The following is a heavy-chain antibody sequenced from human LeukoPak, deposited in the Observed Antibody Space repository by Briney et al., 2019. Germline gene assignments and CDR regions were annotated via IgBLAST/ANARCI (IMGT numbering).Heavy chain of an antibody. V-gene: IGHV1-69*05. J-gene: IGHJ6*03. Sequence: APVKVSCKASGGTFSSYAISWVRQAPGQGLEWMGGIIPIFGTANYAQKFQGRVTITTDASTSTAYMELSSLRSEDTAVYYCAIIPITMVRGVISYYMDVWGKGTTVTVSS. CDR1: GGTFSSYA. CDR3: AIIPITMVRGVISYYMDV. CDR2: IIPIFGTA. D-gene: IGHD3-10*01.